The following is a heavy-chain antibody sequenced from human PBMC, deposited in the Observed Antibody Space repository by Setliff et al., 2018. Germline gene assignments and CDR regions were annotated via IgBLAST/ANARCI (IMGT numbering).Heavy chain of an antibody. D-gene: IGHD2-15*01. CDR1: GYTFTTYA. V-gene: IGHV1-3*01. J-gene: IGHJ6*02. CDR2: TTAGNGNT. CDR3: ARDGPGYCSSGHSVYGMDV. Sequence: ASVKVSCKASGYTFTTYAIHWVRQAPGQRPEWMGWTTAGNGNTKYSQKFQGRVTITRDTSASTAYMELSSLRSEDTAVYYCARDGPGYCSSGHSVYGMDVWGQGTTVTVSS.